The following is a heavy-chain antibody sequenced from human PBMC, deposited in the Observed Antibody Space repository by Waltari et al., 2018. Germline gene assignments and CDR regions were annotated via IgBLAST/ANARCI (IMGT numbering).Heavy chain of an antibody. CDR2: INHSGST. J-gene: IGHJ3*02. D-gene: IGHD2-2*01. CDR1: GGSFSGYY. CDR3: ARGDVLGYCSSTSCLDAFDI. V-gene: IGHV4-34*01. Sequence: QVQLQQWGAGLLKPSETLSLTCAVYGGSFSGYYWSWIRQPPGKGLEWIGEINHSGSTNYNPSLKGRVTISVDTSKNQFSLKLSSVTAADTAVYYCARGDVLGYCSSTSCLDAFDIWGQGTMVTVSS.